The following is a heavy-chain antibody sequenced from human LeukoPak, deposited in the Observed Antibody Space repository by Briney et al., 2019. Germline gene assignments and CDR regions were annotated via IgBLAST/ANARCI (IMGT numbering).Heavy chain of an antibody. CDR1: GGSFSGYY. J-gene: IGHJ4*02. CDR2: INHSGST. D-gene: IGHD3-22*01. CDR3: AHTGKDSSGYPGFDY. V-gene: IGHV4-34*01. Sequence: NPSETLSLTCAVYGGSFSGYYWSWIRQPPGKGLEWIGEINHSGSTNYNPSLKSRVTISVDTSKNQFSLKLSSVTAADTAVYYCAHTGKDSSGYPGFDYWGQGTLVTVSS.